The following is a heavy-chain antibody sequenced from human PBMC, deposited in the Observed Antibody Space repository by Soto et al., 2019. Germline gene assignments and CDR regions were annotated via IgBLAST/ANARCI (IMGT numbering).Heavy chain of an antibody. V-gene: IGHV3-33*01. J-gene: IGHJ4*02. CDR2: IWYDGSNK. CDR3: ARSEYYYDSSGYVDY. Sequence: QVQLVESGGGVVEPGRSLRLSGAASGFTFSSYGMHWVRQAPGKGLEGVAVIWYDGSNKYYADSVKGRFTISRDNSKNTLYLQMNSLRAEDTAVYYCARSEYYYDSSGYVDYWGQGTLVTVSS. D-gene: IGHD3-22*01. CDR1: GFTFSSYG.